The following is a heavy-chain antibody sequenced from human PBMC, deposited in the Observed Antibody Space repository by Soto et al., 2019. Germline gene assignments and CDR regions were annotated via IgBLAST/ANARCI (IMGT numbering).Heavy chain of an antibody. CDR2: INSDGSST. CDR3: ASSWQQNGMDV. CDR1: GFTFSSYW. Sequence: EVQLVESGGGLVQPGGSLRLSCAASGFTFSSYWMHWVRQAPGKGLVWVSRINSDGSSTSYADSVKGRFTISRDNAKNTLYLQMNSLRAEDTAVYYRASSWQQNGMDVWGQGTTVTVSS. D-gene: IGHD6-13*01. V-gene: IGHV3-74*01. J-gene: IGHJ6*02.